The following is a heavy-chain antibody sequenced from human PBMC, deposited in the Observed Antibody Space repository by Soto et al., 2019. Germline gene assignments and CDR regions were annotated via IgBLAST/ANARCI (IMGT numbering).Heavy chain of an antibody. V-gene: IGHV1-18*01. J-gene: IGHJ5*02. CDR1: GGTFSSYA. CDR2: ISPNIGNT. CDR3: ARDNFHYDFWSGYDARVKNWFDP. D-gene: IGHD3-3*01. Sequence: SVKVACKASGGTFSSYASSWVRQSPGQGLERMGGISPNIGNTNYAQKLQGRVTMTTDTSTSTAYMELRSLRSDDTAVYYCARDNFHYDFWSGYDARVKNWFDPWGQGTLVTVYS.